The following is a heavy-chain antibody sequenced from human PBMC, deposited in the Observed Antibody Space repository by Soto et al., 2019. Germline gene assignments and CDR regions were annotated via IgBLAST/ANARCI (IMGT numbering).Heavy chain of an antibody. CDR1: GFTFTTYA. Sequence: EVQLLESGGGLVQPGGSLRLSCAASGFTFTTYAMSWVRQAPGKGLEWVSGIGGSGGNTYYADSVKGRFTISRDNSKNTLYLQMNILRAEDTAVYFCAKSLLMVYAIRNDYWGQGTLVTVSS. CDR3: AKSLLMVYAIRNDY. J-gene: IGHJ4*02. CDR2: IGGSGGNT. D-gene: IGHD2-8*01. V-gene: IGHV3-23*01.